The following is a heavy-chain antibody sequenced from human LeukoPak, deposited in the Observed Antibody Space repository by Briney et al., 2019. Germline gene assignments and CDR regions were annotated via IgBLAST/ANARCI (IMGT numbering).Heavy chain of an antibody. V-gene: IGHV3-72*01. Sequence: GGSLRLSCAATRFTFSDHYMDWVRQAPGKGLEWVGRSRNKANSYTTEYAASVKGRFTISRDDSKNSLYLQMNSLRAEDTAVYYCARGEEEYYYDSSAYYYWGQGALVTVSS. CDR2: SRNKANSYTT. CDR3: ARGEEEYYYDSSAYYY. D-gene: IGHD3-22*01. J-gene: IGHJ4*02. CDR1: RFTFSDHY.